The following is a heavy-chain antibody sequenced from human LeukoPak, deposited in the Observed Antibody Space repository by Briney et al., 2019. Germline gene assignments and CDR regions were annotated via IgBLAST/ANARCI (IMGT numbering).Heavy chain of an antibody. V-gene: IGHV7-4-1*02. D-gene: IGHD2-2*01. CDR2: INTNTGNP. CDR3: ARAYCSSTSCPWDY. Sequence: ASVKVSCKTSGYTFTSYAMNWVRQAPGQGLEWMGWINTNTGNPTYAQGFTGRFVFSLDTSVSTAYLQISSLKTEDAAVYYCARAYCSSTSCPWDYWGQGTLVTVSS. J-gene: IGHJ4*02. CDR1: GYTFTSYA.